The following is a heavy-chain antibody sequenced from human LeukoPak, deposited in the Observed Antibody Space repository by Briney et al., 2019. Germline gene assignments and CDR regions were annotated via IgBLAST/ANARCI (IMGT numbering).Heavy chain of an antibody. V-gene: IGHV4-59*01. CDR2: IYYSGST. Sequence: SETLSLTCTVSGGSISGYYWSWVRQPPGKGLEWIGYIYYSGSTNYNPSLKSRVTISVDTSKNQFSLKLSSVAAADTAVYYCARVWVGWFGELLWGLYYFDYWGQGTLVTVSS. CDR3: ARVWVGWFGELLWGLYYFDY. D-gene: IGHD3-10*01. J-gene: IGHJ4*02. CDR1: GGSISGYY.